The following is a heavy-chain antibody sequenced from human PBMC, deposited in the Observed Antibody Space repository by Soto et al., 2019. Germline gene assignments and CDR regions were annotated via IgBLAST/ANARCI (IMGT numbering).Heavy chain of an antibody. V-gene: IGHV1-2*02. CDR1: GYSFTGNS. CDR2: INPNNGST. D-gene: IGHD3-3*01. J-gene: IGHJ4*02. CDR3: ATRAPYEGVY. Sequence: ASVKVSCKASGYSFTGNSMHWVRQAPGQGLEWMGWINPNNGSTYYADSVKGRFTISRDNSKNTLYLQMNSLRAEDTAVYYCATRAPYEGVYWGQGTLVTVSS.